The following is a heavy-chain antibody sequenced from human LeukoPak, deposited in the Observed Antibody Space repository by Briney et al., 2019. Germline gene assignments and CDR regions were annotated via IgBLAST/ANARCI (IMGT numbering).Heavy chain of an antibody. J-gene: IGHJ5*02. Sequence: GGSLRLSCAASGFTFSSYGMHWVRQAPGKGLEWVAFIRYDGSNKYYADSVKGRFTISRDNAKNTLFLQMNSLRVEDTAVYYCVRGSVEVPGRIIPGGWFDPWGQGTPVTVSS. CDR3: VRGSVEVPGRIIPGGWFDP. CDR2: IRYDGSNK. V-gene: IGHV3-30*02. D-gene: IGHD3-3*01. CDR1: GFTFSSYG.